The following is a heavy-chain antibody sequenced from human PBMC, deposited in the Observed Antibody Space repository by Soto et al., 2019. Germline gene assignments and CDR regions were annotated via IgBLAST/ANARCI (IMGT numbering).Heavy chain of an antibody. CDR1: GYTFTSYD. J-gene: IGHJ4*02. CDR3: ARAVHYYYDSSGYYYGVFYFDY. CDR2: MNPNSGNT. D-gene: IGHD3-22*01. V-gene: IGHV1-8*01. Sequence: QVQLVQSGAEVKKPGASVKVSCKASGYTFTSYDINWVRQATGQGLEWMGWMNPNSGNTGYAQKFQGRVTMTRNTSISTADRELSSLRSEDTAVYYCARAVHYYYDSSGYYYGVFYFDYWGQGTLVTVSS.